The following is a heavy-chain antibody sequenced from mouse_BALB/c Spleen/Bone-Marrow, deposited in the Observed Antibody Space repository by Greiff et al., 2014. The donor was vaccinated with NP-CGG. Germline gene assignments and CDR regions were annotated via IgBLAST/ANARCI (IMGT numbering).Heavy chain of an antibody. J-gene: IGHJ3*01. CDR3: AIYYYGSSGFAY. CDR2: IDPANGNT. Sequence: EVKLQESGAELAKPGASVKLSCTASGFNIKDTYMHWVKQRPEQGLEWIGRIDPANGNTKYDPKFQGKATITADTSSNTAYLQLSSLTSEDTAVYYCAIYYYGSSGFAYWGQGTLVTVSA. CDR1: GFNIKDTY. V-gene: IGHV14-3*02. D-gene: IGHD1-1*01.